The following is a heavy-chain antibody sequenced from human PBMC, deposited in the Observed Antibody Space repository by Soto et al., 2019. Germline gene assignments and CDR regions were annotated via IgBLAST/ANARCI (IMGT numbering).Heavy chain of an antibody. CDR3: ARHSLALRKNNWFDP. CDR1: GGSISSYY. D-gene: IGHD3-3*02. V-gene: IGHV4-59*08. Sequence: SETLSLTCTVSGGSISSYYWSWIRQPPGKGLEWIGYIYYSGSTNYNPSLKSRVTISVDTSKNQFSLKLRSVTAADTALYFCARHSLALRKNNWFDPWGQGIMVTVSS. CDR2: IYYSGST. J-gene: IGHJ5*02.